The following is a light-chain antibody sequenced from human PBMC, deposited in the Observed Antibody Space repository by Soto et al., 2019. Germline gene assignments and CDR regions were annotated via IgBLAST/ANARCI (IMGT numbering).Light chain of an antibody. CDR3: QQRDYWQVT. Sequence: EIVLTRSPCTLSLSPGERAPLSCRASQSVSSTYLAWYQHKPGQAPRLLIYGASSRATGIPDRFSGSGSGTDFTLIISRLEPEDFAIYYCQQRDYWQVTFGQGTRLEI. J-gene: IGKJ5*01. V-gene: IGKV3D-20*02. CDR1: QSVSSTY. CDR2: GAS.